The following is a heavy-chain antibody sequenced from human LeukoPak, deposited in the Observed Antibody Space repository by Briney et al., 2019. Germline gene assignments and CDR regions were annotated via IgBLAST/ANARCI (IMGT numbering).Heavy chain of an antibody. Sequence: PGGSLRLSCAASGFTFSSYEMNWVRQAPGKGLEWISYITNSGNTIYYADSVKGRFTISRDDAKNSLYLQMNSLRAEDTAVYYCAIPRITVFGVVPWAFDVWGQGTMVTVSS. J-gene: IGHJ3*01. CDR1: GFTFSSYE. CDR2: ITNSGNTI. D-gene: IGHD3-3*01. CDR3: AIPRITVFGVVPWAFDV. V-gene: IGHV3-48*03.